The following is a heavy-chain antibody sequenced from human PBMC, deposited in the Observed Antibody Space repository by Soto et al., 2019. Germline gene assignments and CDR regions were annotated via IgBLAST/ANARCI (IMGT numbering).Heavy chain of an antibody. CDR2: MNPNSGNT. D-gene: IGHD3-3*01. CDR1: GYTFTSYD. V-gene: IGHV1-8*01. CDR3: ARGRFLEWLLSDY. Sequence: ASVKVSCKASGYTFTSYDINWVRQATGQGLEWMGWMNPNSGNTGYAQKFQGRVTMTRNTSISTAYTELSSLRSEDTAVYYCARGRFLEWLLSDYWGQGTLVTVSS. J-gene: IGHJ4*02.